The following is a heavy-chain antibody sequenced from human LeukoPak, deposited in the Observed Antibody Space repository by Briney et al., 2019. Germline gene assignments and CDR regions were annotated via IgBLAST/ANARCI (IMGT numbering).Heavy chain of an antibody. CDR1: GFTSSNNA. J-gene: IGHJ6*02. D-gene: IGHD2-21*01. CDR3: AKDLVPHYYYGMDV. Sequence: GGSLRLSCEVSGFTSSNNAMTWVRQAPGRGLEWVSLISGSGGSTYYADFVKGRFTISRDNSKNTLYLQMNSLRAEDTAVYYCAKDLVPHYYYGMDVWGQGTTVTVSS. V-gene: IGHV3-23*01. CDR2: ISGSGGST.